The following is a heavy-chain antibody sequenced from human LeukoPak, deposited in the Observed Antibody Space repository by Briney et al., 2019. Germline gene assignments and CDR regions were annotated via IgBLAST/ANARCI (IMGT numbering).Heavy chain of an antibody. J-gene: IGHJ4*02. V-gene: IGHV3-48*01. Sequence: GGSLRLSCAASGFTFSSYSMNWVRQAPGKGLEWVSYISSSSTIYYADSVKGRFTISRDNSKNTLYLQMDSLRAEDTAVYYCAKDLSGAFDYWGQGTLVTVSS. D-gene: IGHD3-10*01. CDR2: ISSSSTI. CDR3: AKDLSGAFDY. CDR1: GFTFSSYS.